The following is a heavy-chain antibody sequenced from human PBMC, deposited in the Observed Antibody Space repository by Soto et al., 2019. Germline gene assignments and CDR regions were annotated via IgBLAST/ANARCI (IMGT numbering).Heavy chain of an antibody. J-gene: IGHJ4*02. CDR2: ISGSGGST. CDR1: GFTLSSYT. Sequence: EVQLLESGGGLVQPGGSLRLSCAASGFTLSSYTMSWVRQAPGKGLQWVSGISGSGGSTWYADSVKGRFTISRDMSKNTLFLQMNSLRAEDTAIYYCAKSLESVGVTSPFDYWGQGTLVTVSS. D-gene: IGHD1-26*01. CDR3: AKSLESVGVTSPFDY. V-gene: IGHV3-23*01.